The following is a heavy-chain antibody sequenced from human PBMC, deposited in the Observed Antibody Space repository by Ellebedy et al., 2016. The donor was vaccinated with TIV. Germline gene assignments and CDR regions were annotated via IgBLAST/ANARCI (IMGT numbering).Heavy chain of an antibody. V-gene: IGHV3-11*01. J-gene: IGHJ4*02. CDR1: GFTFSDFY. Sequence: PGGSLRLSCAASGFTFSDFYLSWLRQAPGKGLEWVSFISTSGSTIYYADSVEGRFTTSRDNTKNSLYLPMNRLRAEDTAVYYWARDAADNGGKFDYWGQGALVTVSS. CDR2: ISTSGSTI. CDR3: ARDAADNGGKFDY. D-gene: IGHD4-23*01.